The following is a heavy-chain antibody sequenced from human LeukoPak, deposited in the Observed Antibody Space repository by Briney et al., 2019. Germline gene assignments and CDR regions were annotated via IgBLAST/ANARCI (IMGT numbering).Heavy chain of an antibody. CDR1: GFTFSSYE. V-gene: IGHV3-48*02. CDR2: ITGSSSTI. Sequence: GGSLRLSCAASGFTFSSYEMNWVRQAPGKGLEWVSHITGSSSTIYYADSVKGRFTISRDNGKNSLYLQMDSLRDEDTAVYYCARSVTGQRAFDIWGQGTMVTVSS. D-gene: IGHD6-19*01. J-gene: IGHJ3*02. CDR3: ARSVTGQRAFDI.